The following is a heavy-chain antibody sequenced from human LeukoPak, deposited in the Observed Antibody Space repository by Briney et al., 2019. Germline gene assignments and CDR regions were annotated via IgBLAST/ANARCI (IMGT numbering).Heavy chain of an antibody. J-gene: IGHJ4*02. CDR1: GYTFTDYY. V-gene: IGHV1-69*06. CDR3: ARSIAVAAYYFDY. D-gene: IGHD6-19*01. Sequence: SVKVSCKASGYTFTDYYINWVRQAPGQGLEWMGGIIPIFGTANYAQKFQGRVTITADKSTSTAYMELSSLRSEDTAVYYCARSIAVAAYYFDYWGQGTLVTVSS. CDR2: IIPIFGTA.